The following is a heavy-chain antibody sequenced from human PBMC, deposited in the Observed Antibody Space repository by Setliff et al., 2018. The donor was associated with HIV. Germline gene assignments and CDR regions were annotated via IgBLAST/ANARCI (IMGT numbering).Heavy chain of an antibody. J-gene: IGHJ4*02. CDR3: TRHSTDPWSLLDY. D-gene: IGHD1-1*01. Sequence: PGESLTISCAASGFTFSGSAMHWVRQASGKGLKWVGRIRSKGYGSATAYAASVKGRFTISRDDSKNTAYLQMDSLKTEDTAVYYCTRHSTDPWSLLDYWGQGTLVTVSS. CDR1: GFTFSGSA. CDR2: IRSKGYGSAT. V-gene: IGHV3-73*01.